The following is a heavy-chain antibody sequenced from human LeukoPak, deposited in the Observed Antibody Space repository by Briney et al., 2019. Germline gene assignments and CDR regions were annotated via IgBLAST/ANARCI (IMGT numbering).Heavy chain of an antibody. CDR1: GFTFSSYS. J-gene: IGHJ4*02. V-gene: IGHV3-48*01. CDR2: ISSSSTI. Sequence: GGSLRLSCAASGFTFSSYSMNWVRQAPGKGLEWVSYISSSSTIYYADSVKGRFTISRDNAKNSLYLQMNSLRAEDTAVYYCARTLIAVAGTVYWGQGTLVTVSS. CDR3: ARTLIAVAGTVY. D-gene: IGHD6-19*01.